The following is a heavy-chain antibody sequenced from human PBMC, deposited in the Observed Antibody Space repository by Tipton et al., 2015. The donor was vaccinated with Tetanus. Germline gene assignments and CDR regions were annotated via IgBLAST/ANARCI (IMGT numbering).Heavy chain of an antibody. Sequence: QLVQSGAEVKKPGASVKVSCKASGYTFTHYGVNWVRQAPGQGLEWMGWISPFNENVNYAEKFQGRLTMTTDRSTARVYMDLSSLRSDDTAVYYCARGRGLGPHEYFEHWGQGTLVPVSS. CDR3: ARGRGLGPHEYFEH. CDR1: GYTFTHYG. CDR2: ISPFNENV. J-gene: IGHJ5*02. V-gene: IGHV1-18*01. D-gene: IGHD3/OR15-3a*01.